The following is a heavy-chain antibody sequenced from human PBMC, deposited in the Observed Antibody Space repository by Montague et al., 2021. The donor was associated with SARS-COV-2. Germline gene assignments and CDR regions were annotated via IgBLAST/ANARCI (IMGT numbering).Heavy chain of an antibody. CDR1: GGSISTSGYY. CDR3: ARPPYTSSRYGILDY. D-gene: IGHD6-13*01. J-gene: IGHJ4*02. CDR2: ISYSGST. Sequence: TLSLTCTVSGGSISTSGYYWGWIRQHPGKGLEWIGYISYSGSTYYNPSLKSRLTISVDTSENQFSLRLTSVTAADTAVYYCARPPYTSSRYGILDYWGQGTLVTVSS. V-gene: IGHV4-31*03.